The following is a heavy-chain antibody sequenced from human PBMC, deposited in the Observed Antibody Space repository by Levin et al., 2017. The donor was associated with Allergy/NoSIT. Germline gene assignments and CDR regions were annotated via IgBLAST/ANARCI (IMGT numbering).Heavy chain of an antibody. CDR1: GFTFTTYA. Sequence: GGSLRLSCSGSGFTFTTYAMSWVRQAPGKGLEWVSAISHSGAATYYADSVKGRFTISSDNSKNTVFLQMNSLRADDAAVYYCAVNWNHDYWGQGSLVTVSS. CDR3: AVNWNHDY. J-gene: IGHJ4*02. V-gene: IGHV3-23*01. D-gene: IGHD1-14*01. CDR2: ISHSGAAT.